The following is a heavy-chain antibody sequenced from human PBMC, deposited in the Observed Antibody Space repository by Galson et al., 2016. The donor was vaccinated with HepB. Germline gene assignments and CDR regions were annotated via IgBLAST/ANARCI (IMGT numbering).Heavy chain of an antibody. CDR1: GDSISTTPYY. CDR3: ARLQLRVLAATFTDDAFDL. Sequence: SETLSLTCIVTGDSISTTPYYWGWIRQSPGKGLEWIGTFYNSATTHYSPSLESRATISADTSKKHFFLKLRSVTAADTAVYYCARLQLRVLAATFTDDAFDLWGRGTMVTVS. J-gene: IGHJ3*01. CDR2: FYNSATT. D-gene: IGHD3-3*01. V-gene: IGHV4-39*02.